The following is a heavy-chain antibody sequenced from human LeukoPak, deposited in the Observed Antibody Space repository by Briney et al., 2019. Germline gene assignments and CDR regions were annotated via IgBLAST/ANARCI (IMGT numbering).Heavy chain of an antibody. Sequence: ASVKVSCKASGYTFTSYGISWVRQAPGQGLEWMGWISAYNGNTNYAQKLQGRVTMTTDTSTSTAYMELRSLRSDDTAVYYCAARGDLDGDHLRGFDFWGQGTLVTVSS. V-gene: IGHV1-18*01. CDR1: GYTFTSYG. J-gene: IGHJ4*02. CDR2: ISAYNGNT. CDR3: AARGDLDGDHLRGFDF. D-gene: IGHD4-17*01.